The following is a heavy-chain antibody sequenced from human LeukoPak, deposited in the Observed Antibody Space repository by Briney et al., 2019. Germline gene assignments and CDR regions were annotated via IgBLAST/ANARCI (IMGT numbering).Heavy chain of an antibody. CDR3: ARARYSTRWQSDFDY. D-gene: IGHD6-13*01. J-gene: IGHJ4*02. CDR1: GYTFTAYY. CDR2: INPNSGDT. Sequence: APVRVSCKASGYTFTAYYMHWVRQAPGQGLEWMGWINPNSGDTNYAQKFQGRVTMTRDTSISTVYMELSSLRSDDTAVYWCARARYSTRWQSDFDYWGQGTLVTVSS. V-gene: IGHV1-2*02.